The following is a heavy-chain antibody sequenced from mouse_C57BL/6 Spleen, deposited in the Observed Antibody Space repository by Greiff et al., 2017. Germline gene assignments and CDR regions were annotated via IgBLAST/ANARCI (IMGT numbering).Heavy chain of an antibody. CDR1: GYSITSGYY. CDR2: ISYDGSN. Sequence: EVQLVESGPGLVKPSQSLSLTCSVTGYSITSGYYWNWIRQFPGNKLEWMGYISYDGSNNYNPSLKNRISITRDTSKNQFFLKLNSVTTEDTATYYCARVDGYYVFAYWGQGTLVTVSA. J-gene: IGHJ3*01. CDR3: ARVDGYYVFAY. V-gene: IGHV3-6*01. D-gene: IGHD2-3*01.